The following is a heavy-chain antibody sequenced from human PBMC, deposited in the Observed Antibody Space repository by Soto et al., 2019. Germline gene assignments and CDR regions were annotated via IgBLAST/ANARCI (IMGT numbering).Heavy chain of an antibody. CDR2: IWYDGSDK. D-gene: IGHD6-6*01. CDR3: ARDIASRRFDY. Sequence: QVQLVESGGGGVQPGGSLRLSCEAAGFTFRNHGMHWVRQAPGKGLGWVAVIWYDGSDKYYADSVKGRFTISRDNSKNTLFLQMTSLRVEDTAMYFCARDIASRRFDYLGQGTLVTVSS. V-gene: IGHV3-33*01. CDR1: GFTFRNHG. J-gene: IGHJ4*02.